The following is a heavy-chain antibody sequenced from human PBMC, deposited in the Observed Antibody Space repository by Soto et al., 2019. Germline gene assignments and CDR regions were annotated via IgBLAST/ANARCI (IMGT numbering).Heavy chain of an antibody. CDR1: GFTFSNYW. J-gene: IGHJ4*02. CDR3: AIDGGWGRFDH. CDR2: IKNDGSEQ. V-gene: IGHV3-7*01. D-gene: IGHD6-19*01. Sequence: EVQLVESGGGLVQPGGSLRLSCAASGFTFSNYWMSWVRQAPGKGLEWVAYIKNDGSEQYYVDSVKGRFIISRDNAKSSLYLQMNRVRAEDTAVYYCAIDGGWGRFDHRGQGALVTVSS.